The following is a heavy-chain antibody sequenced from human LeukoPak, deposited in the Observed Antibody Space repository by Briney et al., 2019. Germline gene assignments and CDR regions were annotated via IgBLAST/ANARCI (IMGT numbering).Heavy chain of an antibody. CDR3: AKGTRVALTMVVTPFDY. V-gene: IGHV3-23*01. D-gene: IGHD4-23*01. J-gene: IGHJ4*02. Sequence: PGGSLRLSCAASGFTFSSYAMSWVRQAPGKGLEWVSAISGGGGSTYYADSVKGRFTISRDNSKNTLYLQMNSLRAEDTAVYYCAKGTRVALTMVVTPFDYWGQGTLVTVSS. CDR1: GFTFSSYA. CDR2: ISGGGGST.